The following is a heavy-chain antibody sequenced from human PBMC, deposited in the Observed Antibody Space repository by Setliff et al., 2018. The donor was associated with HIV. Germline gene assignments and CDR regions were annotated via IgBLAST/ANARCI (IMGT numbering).Heavy chain of an antibody. Sequence: SGGSLRLSCEASGLTFRNAWMKWVRQAPGRGLEWVGRIKSKTDGGTTDYAAPVKGRFTISRDDSKNTLYLQMNSLKSDDTAVYYCATGNARPDWGQGTLVTVSS. CDR2: IKSKTDGGTT. CDR3: ATGNARPD. V-gene: IGHV3-15*07. J-gene: IGHJ4*02. CDR1: GLTFRNAW.